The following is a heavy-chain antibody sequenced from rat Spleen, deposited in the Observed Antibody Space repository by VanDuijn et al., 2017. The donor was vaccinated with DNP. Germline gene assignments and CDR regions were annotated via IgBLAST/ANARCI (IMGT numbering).Heavy chain of an antibody. CDR2: IKAKSNNYAT. D-gene: IGHD1-1*01. V-gene: IGHV6-6*01. J-gene: IGHJ2*01. CDR1: GFTFSTAW. CDR3: AWGYYSTGDY. Sequence: EVQVLESGGGLVQPGNSLKLSCATSGFTFSTAWMYWYRQFPEKRLEWVARIKAKSNNYATDYTESVKGRFTISRDDSKSSIYLQMNNLKEEDTAIYYCAWGYYSTGDYWGQGVMVTVSS.